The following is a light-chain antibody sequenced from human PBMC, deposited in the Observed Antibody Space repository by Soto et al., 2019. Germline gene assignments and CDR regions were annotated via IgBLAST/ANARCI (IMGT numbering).Light chain of an antibody. V-gene: IGKV3-15*01. CDR2: GAF. Sequence: EIVMTQSPATLSVSPGERATLSCKTSQSVSSNLAWYQHKPGQAPRLLIYGAFNSATGIPARFSGSGSGTEFTLTISSLQSEDFAVYYCQQYNNWLPYTFGQGTKLEIK. CDR3: QQYNNWLPYT. J-gene: IGKJ2*01. CDR1: QSVSSN.